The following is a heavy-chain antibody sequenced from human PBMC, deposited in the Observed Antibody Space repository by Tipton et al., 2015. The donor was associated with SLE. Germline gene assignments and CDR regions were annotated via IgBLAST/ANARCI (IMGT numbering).Heavy chain of an antibody. J-gene: IGHJ4*02. Sequence: QSGAEVKKPGAPVKVSCKASGYTFTSYDVIWVRQATGQGLEWMGSVNPNSGSTAYAQKFRGKFTMTRDTSIGTVYMELSSLRSEDTAVYYCARGIDDYYYGSGGTGLWGQGTLVTVSS. CDR1: GYTFTSYD. D-gene: IGHD3-10*01. CDR2: VNPNSGST. CDR3: ARGIDDYYYGSGGTGL. V-gene: IGHV1-8*01.